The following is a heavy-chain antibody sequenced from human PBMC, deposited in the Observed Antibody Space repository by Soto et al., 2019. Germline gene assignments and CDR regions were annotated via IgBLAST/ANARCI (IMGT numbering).Heavy chain of an antibody. J-gene: IGHJ4*02. Sequence: SETLSLTCTVSGGSISSGDYYWSWIRQPPGKGLEWIGYIYYSGSTYYNPSLKSRVTISVDTSKNQFSLKLSSVTAADTAVYYCARGIRSWYDLNYWGQGTLVTVSS. CDR3: ARGIRSWYDLNY. CDR1: GGSISSGDYY. D-gene: IGHD6-13*01. V-gene: IGHV4-30-4*01. CDR2: IYYSGST.